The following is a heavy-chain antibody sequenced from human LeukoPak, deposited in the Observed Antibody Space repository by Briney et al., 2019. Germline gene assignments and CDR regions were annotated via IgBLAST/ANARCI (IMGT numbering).Heavy chain of an antibody. J-gene: IGHJ4*02. D-gene: IGHD6-6*01. V-gene: IGHV3-33*01. CDR3: ARDNLWAAHFDY. Sequence: PGGSLRLSCAASGFTFSSYGMHWVRQAPGKGLEWVAVIWYDGSNKYYADSVKGRFTISRDNSKNTPYLQMNSLRAEDTAVYYCARDNLWAAHFDYWGQGTPVTVSS. CDR2: IWYDGSNK. CDR1: GFTFSSYG.